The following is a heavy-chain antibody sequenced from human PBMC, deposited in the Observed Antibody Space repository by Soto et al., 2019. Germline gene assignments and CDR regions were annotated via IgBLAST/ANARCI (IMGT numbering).Heavy chain of an antibody. Sequence: SETLSLTCTVSGGSISSYYWSWIRQPPGKGLEWIGHIYYSGSTNYNSSLKSRVTISVDTSKNQFSLKLSSVTAADTAVYYCARAILRYFDWSPSYFDYWGQGTLVTVSS. J-gene: IGHJ4*02. D-gene: IGHD3-9*01. CDR3: ARAILRYFDWSPSYFDY. CDR1: GGSISSYY. V-gene: IGHV4-59*01. CDR2: IYYSGST.